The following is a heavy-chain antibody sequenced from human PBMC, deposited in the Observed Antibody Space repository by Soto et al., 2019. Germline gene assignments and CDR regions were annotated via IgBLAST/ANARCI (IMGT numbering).Heavy chain of an antibody. D-gene: IGHD3-10*01. Sequence: SGPTLVNPTETLTLTCTFSGFSLSSNGMSVSWIRQPPGQALEWLAVIDWDGDQYYTTSLKTRLTVSKDTSKNQVVLRLTNVDPADTATYFCARFSYYYASGSPFDHWGQRILVTVSS. CDR1: GFSLSSNGMS. CDR3: ARFSYYYASGSPFDH. V-gene: IGHV2-70*12. CDR2: IDWDGDQ. J-gene: IGHJ4*02.